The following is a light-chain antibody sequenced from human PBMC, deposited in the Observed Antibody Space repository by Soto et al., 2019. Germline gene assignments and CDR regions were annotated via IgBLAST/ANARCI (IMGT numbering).Light chain of an antibody. Sequence: DLPMTQSPSSLSASVGDRVTITCRASQSISSYLNWYQQKPGKAPKLLIYAASSLQSGVPSRFSGSGCGTDFIHTPSSLQPQDFATYYCQPSYSPPYTFGPGTKLEIK. CDR1: QSISSY. CDR3: QPSYSPPYT. V-gene: IGKV1-39*01. J-gene: IGKJ2*01. CDR2: AAS.